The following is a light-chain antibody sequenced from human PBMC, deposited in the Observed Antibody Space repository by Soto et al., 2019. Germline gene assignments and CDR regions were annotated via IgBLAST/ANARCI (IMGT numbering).Light chain of an antibody. CDR1: QSVSSY. CDR3: QQYGSSPAWT. J-gene: IGKJ1*01. Sequence: EFVLTQSPGTLSLSPGERATLSCRPSQSVSSYLAWYQQKPGQAPRLLIYGASSRATGIPDRFSGSGSGTDFTLTISRLEPEDFAVYYCQQYGSSPAWTFGQGTKVDIK. V-gene: IGKV3-20*01. CDR2: GAS.